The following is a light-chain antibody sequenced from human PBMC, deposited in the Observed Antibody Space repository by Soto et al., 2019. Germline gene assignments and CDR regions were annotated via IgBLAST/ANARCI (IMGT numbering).Light chain of an antibody. CDR1: GSDIGGYNF. CDR2: EVN. J-gene: IGLJ1*01. Sequence: QSALTQPPSASGSPGQSVTISCTGTGSDIGGYNFVSWYQQHPGKVPKLIIYEVNKRPSGVPDRFSGSKSGNTASLTVSGLQADDEADYYCSSCAGTNTRYVFGTGTKLTVL. CDR3: SSCAGTNTRYV. V-gene: IGLV2-8*01.